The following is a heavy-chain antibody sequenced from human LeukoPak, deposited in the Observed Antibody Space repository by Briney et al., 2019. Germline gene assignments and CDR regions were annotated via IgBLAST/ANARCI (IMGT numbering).Heavy chain of an antibody. V-gene: IGHV3-30*18. CDR2: ISYDGSNK. J-gene: IGHJ4*02. Sequence: GGSLRLSCAASGFAFRSYGMHWVRQAPGKGLEWVAVISYDGSNKYYADSVKGRFTISRDNSKNTLYLQMNSLRAEDTAVYYCAKDRRPGRPELDYWGQGTLVTVSS. CDR3: AKDRRPGRPELDY. CDR1: GFAFRSYG. D-gene: IGHD3-10*01.